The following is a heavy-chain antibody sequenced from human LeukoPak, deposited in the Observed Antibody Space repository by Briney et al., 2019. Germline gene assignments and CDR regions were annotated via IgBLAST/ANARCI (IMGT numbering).Heavy chain of an antibody. CDR3: AAQGQWLVPLQH. Sequence: ASVKVSCKASGGTFSSYAISWVRQAPGQGLEWMGGIIPIFGTTNYAQKFQDRVTITADKSTSTAYMELSSLRSEDTAVYYCAAQGQWLVPLQHWGQGTLVTVSS. CDR2: IIPIFGTT. V-gene: IGHV1-69*06. D-gene: IGHD6-19*01. CDR1: GGTFSSYA. J-gene: IGHJ1*01.